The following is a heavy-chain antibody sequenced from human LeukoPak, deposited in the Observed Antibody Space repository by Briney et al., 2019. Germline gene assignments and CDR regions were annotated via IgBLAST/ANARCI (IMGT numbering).Heavy chain of an antibody. J-gene: IGHJ5*02. CDR2: ISAYNGNT. CDR3: ARDGELYSSSWYVWFDP. D-gene: IGHD6-13*01. Sequence: ASVKVSCKASGYTFTSYGISWVRQAPGQGLEWMGWISAYNGNTNYAQKLQGRVTMTTDTSTSTAYMELRSLRSDDMAVYYCARDGELYSSSWYVWFDPWGQGTLVTVSS. V-gene: IGHV1-18*03. CDR1: GYTFTSYG.